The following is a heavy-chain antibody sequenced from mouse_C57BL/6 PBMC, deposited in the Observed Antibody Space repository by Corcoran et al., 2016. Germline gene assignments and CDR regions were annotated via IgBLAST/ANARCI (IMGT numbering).Heavy chain of an antibody. V-gene: IGHV9-3*01. Sequence: QIQLVQSGPELKKPGETVKISCKASGYTFTTYGMSWVKQAPGKGLKWMGWINTYSGVPTYADDFKGRFAFSLETSASTAYLQINNLKNEDTATYFCAKFPYYSPPEFAYWGQGTLVTVSA. D-gene: IGHD2-12*01. CDR1: GYTFTTYG. J-gene: IGHJ3*01. CDR3: AKFPYYSPPEFAY. CDR2: INTYSGVP.